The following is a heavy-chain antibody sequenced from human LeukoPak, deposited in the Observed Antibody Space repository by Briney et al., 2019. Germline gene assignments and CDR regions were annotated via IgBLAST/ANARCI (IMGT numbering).Heavy chain of an antibody. Sequence: GGSLRLSCAASGFTFSTYWMHWVRQAPGKGLVWVARIKGDGSSTIYADSVKGRFTISRDNSKNTLYLQTSSLRVEDTAVYYCARASTTVPNLLDHWGRGTLVTVSS. CDR3: ARASTTVPNLLDH. D-gene: IGHD4-17*01. V-gene: IGHV3-74*01. J-gene: IGHJ4*02. CDR2: IKGDGSST. CDR1: GFTFSTYW.